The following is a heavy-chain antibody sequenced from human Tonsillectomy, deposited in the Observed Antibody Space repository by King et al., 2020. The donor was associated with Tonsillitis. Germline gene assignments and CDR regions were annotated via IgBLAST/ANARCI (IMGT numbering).Heavy chain of an antibody. CDR1: GFIFSSYS. V-gene: IGHV3-21*01. Sequence: VQLVESGGGLVKPGGSLRLSCAASGFIFSSYSMNWVRQAPGKGLEWVSSISSSSSYIYYADSVKGRFTISSDNAKNSLYLQMNSLRAEDTAVYYCARAGYSYGQYYFDYWGQGTLVTVSS. CDR2: ISSSSSYI. J-gene: IGHJ4*02. CDR3: ARAGYSYGQYYFDY. D-gene: IGHD5-18*01.